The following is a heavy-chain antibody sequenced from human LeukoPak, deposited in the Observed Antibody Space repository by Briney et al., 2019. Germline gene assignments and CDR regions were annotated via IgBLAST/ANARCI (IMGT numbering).Heavy chain of an antibody. CDR1: GFTVSSNY. CDR3: TKLKGWYGEGFFDY. CDR2: LYSGGAT. Sequence: GGSLRLSCAASGFTVSSNYISWVRHPAGKGLEWVSVLYSGGATFYADSVKGRFTISRDTSKNTLYLQMNDLRADDTAVYYCTKLKGWYGEGFFDYWGQGTLVTVSS. J-gene: IGHJ4*02. V-gene: IGHV3-53*01. D-gene: IGHD6-19*01.